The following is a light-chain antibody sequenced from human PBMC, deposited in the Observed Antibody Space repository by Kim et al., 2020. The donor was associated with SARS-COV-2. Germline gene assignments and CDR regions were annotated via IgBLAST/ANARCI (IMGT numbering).Light chain of an antibody. J-gene: IGKJ1*01. CDR2: GVS. Sequence: LPPGERESRSCGASQSVNSGYLAWYQQKHGQAPRLLIYGVSSRATGIPDRYSGSGSGTDFTLTINRLEPEDFAVYYCQQYGDSPRTFGQGTKVDIK. CDR3: QQYGDSPRT. V-gene: IGKV3-20*01. CDR1: QSVNSGY.